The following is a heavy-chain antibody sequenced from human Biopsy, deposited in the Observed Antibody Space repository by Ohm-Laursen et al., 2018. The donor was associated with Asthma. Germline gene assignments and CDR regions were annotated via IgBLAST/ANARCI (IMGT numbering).Heavy chain of an antibody. Sequence: GSSVKVSCKTSGYTFIGYHIHWVRQAPGQGLEWMGRINPNSGGTNYAQKFQGRVTMTSDTSISTAYMELSRLRSDDTALYYCARGQKSPGDRWSDPWGQGTLVTVSS. CDR1: GYTFIGYH. CDR3: ARGQKSPGDRWSDP. J-gene: IGHJ5*02. V-gene: IGHV1-2*06. D-gene: IGHD7-27*01. CDR2: INPNSGGT.